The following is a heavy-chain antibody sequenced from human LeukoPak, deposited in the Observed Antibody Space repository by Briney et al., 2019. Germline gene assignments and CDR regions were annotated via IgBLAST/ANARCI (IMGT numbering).Heavy chain of an antibody. J-gene: IGHJ4*02. Sequence: ESGPTLVKPTQTLTLTCTFSGFSLNTGEVGVGWIRQPPGKALEWLALIFWDDTKRYSPSLRTRLTITKDPSKNQVVLTMTNMDPVDTAPYYCVHRLGGGGAFDYWGQGALVTVSS. V-gene: IGHV2-5*02. CDR1: GFSLNTGEVG. CDR3: VHRLGGGGAFDY. D-gene: IGHD3-16*01. CDR2: IFWDDTK.